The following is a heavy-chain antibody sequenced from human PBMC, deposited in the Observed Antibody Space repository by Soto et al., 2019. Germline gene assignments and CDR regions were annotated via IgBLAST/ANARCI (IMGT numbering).Heavy chain of an antibody. CDR2: IIPIFGTA. CDR1: GGTFSSYA. CDR3: AREQRYCSGGSCSDAFDI. J-gene: IGHJ3*02. Sequence: SVKVSCKASGGTFSSYAISWVRQAPGQGLEWMGGIIPIFGTANYAQKFQGRVTITADKSTSTAYMELSSLRSEDTAVYYCAREQRYCSGGSCSDAFDIRGQATMVTV. V-gene: IGHV1-69*06. D-gene: IGHD2-15*01.